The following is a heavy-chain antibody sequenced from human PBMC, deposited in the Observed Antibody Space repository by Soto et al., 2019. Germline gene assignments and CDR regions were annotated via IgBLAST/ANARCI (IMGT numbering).Heavy chain of an antibody. CDR1: GFTFSNYG. Sequence: GGSLRLSCAASGFTFSNYGMNWVRQSPGKGLEWVLYISGSSSTIFYADSVKGRFTISRDNARNSLSLQMNSLRDEDTAVYYCASAPSRIRPLDYWGRGTLVTVSS. V-gene: IGHV3-48*02. CDR3: ASAPSRIRPLDY. J-gene: IGHJ4*02. CDR2: ISGSSSTI.